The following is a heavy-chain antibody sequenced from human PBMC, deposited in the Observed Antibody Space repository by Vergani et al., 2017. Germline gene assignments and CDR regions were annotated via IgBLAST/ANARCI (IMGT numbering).Heavy chain of an antibody. CDR2: IIPILGIA. V-gene: IGHV1-69*02. J-gene: IGHJ5*02. CDR1: GGTFSSYT. Sequence: QVQLVQSGAEVKKPGSSVKVSCKASGGTFSSYTISWVRQAPGQGLEWMGRIIPILGIANYAQKFQGRVTITADKSTSTAYMELSSLRSEDTAVYYCARVRGAVACGFDPWGQGTLVTVSS. D-gene: IGHD6-19*01. CDR3: ARVRGAVACGFDP.